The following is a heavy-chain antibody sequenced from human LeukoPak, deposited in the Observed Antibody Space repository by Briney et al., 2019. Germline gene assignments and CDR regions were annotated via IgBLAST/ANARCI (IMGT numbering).Heavy chain of an antibody. J-gene: IGHJ4*02. CDR2: LRSDGSHK. CDR1: GFIFSSYG. CDR3: AKGGAYYYDSSGYYY. D-gene: IGHD3-22*01. V-gene: IGHV3-30*02. Sequence: GGSLRLSCAASGFIFSSYGMHWVRQAPGKGLEWVAFLRSDGSHKCYADSVKGRFTISRDNSKNTMYLQMNSLRAEDTAVYYCAKGGAYYYDSSGYYYWGQGTLVTVSS.